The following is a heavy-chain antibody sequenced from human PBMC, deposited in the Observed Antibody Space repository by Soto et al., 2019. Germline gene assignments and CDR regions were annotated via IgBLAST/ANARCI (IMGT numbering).Heavy chain of an antibody. CDR2: ISYDGSNK. Sequence: GGSLRLSCAASGFTFSSYAMHWVRQAPGKGLEWVAVISYDGSNKYYADSVKGRFTISRDNSKNTLYLQMNSLRAEDTAVYYCARDPVVVAAIYYYSYGMDVWGQGTTVTVSS. CDR3: ARDPVVVAAIYYYSYGMDV. CDR1: GFTFSSYA. D-gene: IGHD2-15*01. V-gene: IGHV3-30-3*01. J-gene: IGHJ6*02.